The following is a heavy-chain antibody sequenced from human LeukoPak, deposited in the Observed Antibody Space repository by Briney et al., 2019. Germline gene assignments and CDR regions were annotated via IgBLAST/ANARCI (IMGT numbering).Heavy chain of an antibody. D-gene: IGHD3-10*01. V-gene: IGHV3-7*01. Sequence: PGGSLRLSCATSGFTFSSYWMSWVRQAPGKGLEWVANIKQDGSERNYVDSVKGRFTISRDNAKNSLDLQMNSLRVEDTGIYYCVKVAKYYYGSETYYFFEHWGQGTPVTASS. CDR2: IKQDGSER. CDR1: GFTFSSYW. J-gene: IGHJ4*02. CDR3: VKVAKYYYGSETYYFFEH.